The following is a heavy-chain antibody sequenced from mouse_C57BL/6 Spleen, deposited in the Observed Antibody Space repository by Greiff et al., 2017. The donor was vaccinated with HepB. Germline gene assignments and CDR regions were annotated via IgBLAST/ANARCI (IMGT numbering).Heavy chain of an antibody. J-gene: IGHJ2*01. CDR2: IRLKSDNYAT. CDR1: GFTFSNYW. CDR3: TRLYYYYGNYFDY. V-gene: IGHV6-3*01. D-gene: IGHD1-1*01. Sequence: EVKLVESGGGLVQPGGSMKLSCVASGFTFSNYWMNWVRQSPEKGLEWVAQIRLKSDNYATHYAESVKGRFTISRDDSKSSVYLQMNNLRAEDTGIYYCTRLYYYYGNYFDYWGQGTTLTVSS.